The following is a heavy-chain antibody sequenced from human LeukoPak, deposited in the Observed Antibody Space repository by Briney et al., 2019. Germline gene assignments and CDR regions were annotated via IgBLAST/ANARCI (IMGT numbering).Heavy chain of an antibody. D-gene: IGHD3-22*01. Sequence: GASVKVSCKASGGTFSSYAISWVRQAPGQGLEWMGGIIPIFGTANYAQKFQGRVTITTDESTSTAYMELGSLRSEDTAVYYCARFYDSSGFAFDIWGQGTMVTVSS. CDR1: GGTFSSYA. CDR2: IIPIFGTA. CDR3: ARFYDSSGFAFDI. V-gene: IGHV1-69*05. J-gene: IGHJ3*02.